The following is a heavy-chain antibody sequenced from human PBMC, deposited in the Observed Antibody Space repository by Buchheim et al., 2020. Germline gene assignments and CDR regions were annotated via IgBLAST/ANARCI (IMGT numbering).Heavy chain of an antibody. J-gene: IGHJ6*02. CDR3: AKDRQHKAAGSLYYGMDV. CDR1: GFTFSTYG. D-gene: IGHD6-13*01. Sequence: QVQLVESGGGVVQPGRSPRLSCAASGFTFSTYGMHWVRQAPGKGLEWVAFISYDGSKKYYADSVKGRFTIYRDNSKNTLYVQMNSLRGEDTAVYYCAKDRQHKAAGSLYYGMDVWGQGTT. CDR2: ISYDGSKK. V-gene: IGHV3-30*18.